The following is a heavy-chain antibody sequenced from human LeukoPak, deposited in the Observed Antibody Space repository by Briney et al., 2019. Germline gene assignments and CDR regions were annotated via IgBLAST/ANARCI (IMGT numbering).Heavy chain of an antibody. J-gene: IGHJ4*02. V-gene: IGHV3-21*01. CDR1: GFTFSSYS. CDR3: ARGSSGCYSHFDH. Sequence: GGSLRLSCAASGFTFSSYSMNWVRQAPGKGLEWVSSISSSSSYIYYADSVKGRLTISRDNAKNSLYLQMNSLRAEDTAVYYCARGSSGCYSHFDHWGQGTLVTVSS. D-gene: IGHD3-10*01. CDR2: ISSSSSYI.